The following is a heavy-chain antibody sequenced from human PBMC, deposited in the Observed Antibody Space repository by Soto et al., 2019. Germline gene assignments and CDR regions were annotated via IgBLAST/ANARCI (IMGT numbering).Heavy chain of an antibody. D-gene: IGHD4-17*01. V-gene: IGHV2-26*01. J-gene: IGHJ4*02. CDR3: ARIDMTTVTFDY. Sequence: SGPTLVNPTETLTPTFTVSGFSLSNARVGVSWIRQPPGKALEWLAHIFSNDEKSYSTSLKSRLTISKDTSKSQVVLTMTNMDPVDTATYYCARIDMTTVTFDYWGQGTLVTVS. CDR2: IFSNDEK. CDR1: GFSLSNARVG.